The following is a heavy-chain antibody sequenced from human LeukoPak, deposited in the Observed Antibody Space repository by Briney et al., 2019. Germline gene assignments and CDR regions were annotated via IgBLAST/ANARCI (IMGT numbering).Heavy chain of an antibody. J-gene: IGHJ4*02. V-gene: IGHV3-74*01. Sequence: GGSLRLSCSASGFTFSSYWMHWVRQAPGKGLVWVSRISSDGSSTSYADSVKGRFTISRDNAKNTLYLQMNSLRAEDTAVYYCARGGYYDSSGYYYPPYFDYWGQGTLVTVSS. CDR3: ARGGYYDSSGYYYPPYFDY. CDR2: ISSDGSST. CDR1: GFTFSSYW. D-gene: IGHD3-22*01.